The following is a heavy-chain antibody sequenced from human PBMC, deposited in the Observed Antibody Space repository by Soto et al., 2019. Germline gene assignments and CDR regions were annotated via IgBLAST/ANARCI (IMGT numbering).Heavy chain of an antibody. CDR1: GYTFTSYY. CDR3: PRDRGVRDV. Sequence: QVQLVQSGAEVKKPGASVKVSCKASGYTFTSYYMHWVRQAPGQGLEWMGWINPDSGVTYYPHKFQDRVTMTRDTSISTAYMELSRLTSDETALYYCPRDRGVRDVWGQGTTVIVSS. CDR2: INPDSGVT. J-gene: IGHJ6*02. V-gene: IGHV1-2*02. D-gene: IGHD2-8*01.